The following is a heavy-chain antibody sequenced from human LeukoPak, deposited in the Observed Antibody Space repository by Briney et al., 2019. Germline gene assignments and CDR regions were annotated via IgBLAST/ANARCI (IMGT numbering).Heavy chain of an antibody. CDR3: AKGRGSGSYYYTPDY. J-gene: IGHJ4*02. CDR1: GLTFSSKA. V-gene: IGHV3-23*01. D-gene: IGHD3-10*01. CDR2: VSATGGST. Sequence: GGSLSTSCAASGLTFSSKAMTWVRQAPGKGLEWVSAVSATGGSTYCADSVKGRFAISRDNSKNTLYLQMNSLRAEDTAIYYCAKGRGSGSYYYTPDYWGQGTLVTVSS.